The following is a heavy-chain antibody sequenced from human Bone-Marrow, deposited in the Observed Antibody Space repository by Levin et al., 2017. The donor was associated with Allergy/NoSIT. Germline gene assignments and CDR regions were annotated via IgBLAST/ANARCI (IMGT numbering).Heavy chain of an antibody. CDR1: GFTFKNYA. Sequence: GGSLRLSCAASGFTFKNYAFNWVRQTPGKGLEWISYIFITSNIIYYADSVKGRFTISRDNAKNSLYLQMNSLRDEDTALYYCARDPYDYGADSGRAYYFDYWGQGILVTVSS. CDR2: IFITSNII. J-gene: IGHJ4*02. D-gene: IGHD4-23*01. CDR3: ARDPYDYGADSGRAYYFDY. V-gene: IGHV3-48*02.